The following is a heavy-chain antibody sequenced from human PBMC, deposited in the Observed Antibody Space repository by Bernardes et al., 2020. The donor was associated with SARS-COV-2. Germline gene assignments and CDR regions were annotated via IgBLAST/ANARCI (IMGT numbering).Heavy chain of an antibody. J-gene: IGHJ4*02. D-gene: IGHD3-22*01. V-gene: IGHV3-23*01. CDR1: GFTFSSSA. Sequence: GGSLRLSCAASGFTFSSSAMSWVRQAPGKGLEWVSAISGSGGSTYYADSVKGRFTLSRDNSKNTLYLQMNSLRAEDTAVYYCAKDSYDSSGYYPRGDYWGQGTLVTVSS. CDR3: AKDSYDSSGYYPRGDY. CDR2: ISGSGGST.